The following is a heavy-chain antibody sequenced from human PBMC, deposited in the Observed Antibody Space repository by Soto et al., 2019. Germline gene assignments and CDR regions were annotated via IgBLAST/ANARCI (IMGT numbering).Heavy chain of an antibody. J-gene: IGHJ4*02. Sequence: SETLSLTCTVSGDSISSDGYHWSWIRQSPGKGLEWIGYIYNGGRTFYRPSLESRINMSLDATKNSYSLRLTSVTAADTAVYYCARAPVGVDSINFFDHWGQGILVTVSS. CDR2: IYNGGRT. CDR3: ARAPVGVDSINFFDH. CDR1: GDSISSDGYH. D-gene: IGHD3-3*01. V-gene: IGHV4-30-4*01.